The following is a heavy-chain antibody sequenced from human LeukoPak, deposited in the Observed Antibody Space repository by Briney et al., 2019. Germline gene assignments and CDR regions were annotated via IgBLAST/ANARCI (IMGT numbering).Heavy chain of an antibody. CDR1: GFTFSSYA. V-gene: IGHV3-30*04. J-gene: IGHJ1*01. CDR2: ISYDGSKK. D-gene: IGHD3-22*01. Sequence: GGSLRLSCAASGFTFSSYAMHWVRQAPGKGLEWVAVISYDGSKKYYADSVKGRFTISRDNSKNTLYLQMNSLRAEDTAVYYCAKLGQYYDSSGYFGREYFQHWGQGTLVTVSS. CDR3: AKLGQYYDSSGYFGREYFQH.